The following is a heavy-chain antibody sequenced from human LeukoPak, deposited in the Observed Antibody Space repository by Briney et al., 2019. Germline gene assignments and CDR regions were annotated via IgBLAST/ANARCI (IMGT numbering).Heavy chain of an antibody. Sequence: GGSLRLSCAASGFTVSSNYMSWVRQAPGKGLEWVSVIYSGGSTYYADSVKGRFTISRDNSKNTLYLQMNSLRAEDTAVYYCARDVPPHGEIWFGETVAFDIWGQGTMVTVSS. V-gene: IGHV3-66*02. D-gene: IGHD3-10*01. CDR3: ARDVPPHGEIWFGETVAFDI. CDR2: IYSGGST. J-gene: IGHJ3*02. CDR1: GFTVSSNY.